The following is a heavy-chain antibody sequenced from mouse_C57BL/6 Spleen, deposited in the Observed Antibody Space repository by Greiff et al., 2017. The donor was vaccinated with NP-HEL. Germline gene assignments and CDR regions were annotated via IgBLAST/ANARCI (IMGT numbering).Heavy chain of an antibody. J-gene: IGHJ4*01. CDR2: INYDGSST. Sequence: LKESEGGLVQPGSSMKLSCTASGFTFSDYYMAWVRQVPEKGLEWVANINYDGSSTYYLDSLKSRFIISRDNAKNILYLQMSSLKSEDTATYYCAREGLTTGYAMDYWGQGTSVTVSS. CDR3: AREGLTTGYAMDY. D-gene: IGHD2-12*01. CDR1: GFTFSDYY. V-gene: IGHV5-16*01.